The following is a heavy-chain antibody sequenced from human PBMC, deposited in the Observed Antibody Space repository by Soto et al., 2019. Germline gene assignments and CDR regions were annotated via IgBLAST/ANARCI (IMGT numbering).Heavy chain of an antibody. CDR3: AKIRGRIGFNY. Sequence: GRSLRLSCAAFGCTLRSYAVSWVRQAPGKGLEWVSAISGSGGSTYYADSVKGRFTISRDNSKNTLYPQMNSLRAVDTAVYYCAKIRGRIGFNYWGQGTLVPVSS. CDR2: ISGSGGST. J-gene: IGHJ4*02. V-gene: IGHV3-23*01. CDR1: GCTLRSYA.